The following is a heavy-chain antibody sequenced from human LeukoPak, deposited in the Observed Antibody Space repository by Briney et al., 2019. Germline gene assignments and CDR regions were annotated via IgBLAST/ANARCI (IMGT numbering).Heavy chain of an antibody. J-gene: IGHJ6*04. CDR1: SASITSSPYF. CDR3: ARGVGYDSSGYWSYYMDV. CDR2: ISYSGTT. Sequence: SETLSLTCTVSSASITSSPYFWGWIRQSPGKGLEWIGSISYSGTTYYNPSLKSRVTVSVDTSKNQFSLKLSSVTAADTAVYSCARGVGYDSSGYWSYYMDVWGKGTTVTVSS. D-gene: IGHD3-22*01. V-gene: IGHV4-39*07.